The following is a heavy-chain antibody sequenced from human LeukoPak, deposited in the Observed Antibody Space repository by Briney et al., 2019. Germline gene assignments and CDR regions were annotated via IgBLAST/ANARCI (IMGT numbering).Heavy chain of an antibody. CDR3: AREIGPRQLHLWGSAFDY. CDR2: INPSGGGT. CDR1: GYTFTNYY. J-gene: IGHJ4*02. Sequence: VASVKVSCKASGYTFTNYYMHWVRQAPGQGLEWMGIINPSGGGTSYAQKFQGRLTMTRDTSTTTVYMELSSLRSEDTAMYYCAREIGPRQLHLWGSAFDYWGQGTLVTVSS. D-gene: IGHD5-18*01. V-gene: IGHV1-46*01.